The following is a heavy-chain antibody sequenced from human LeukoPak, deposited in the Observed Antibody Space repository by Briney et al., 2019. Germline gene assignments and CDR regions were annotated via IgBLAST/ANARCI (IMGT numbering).Heavy chain of an antibody. J-gene: IGHJ3*02. V-gene: IGHV3-23*01. CDR3: ASHDYDILTGYYTSMVGAFDI. CDR1: GFTFSSYA. Sequence: GGSLRLSCAASGFTFSSYAMSWVRQAPGKGLEWVSAISGSGGSTYYADSVKGRFTISRDNSKNTLYLQMNSLRAEDTAVYYCASHDYDILTGYYTSMVGAFDIWGQGTMVTVSS. D-gene: IGHD3-9*01. CDR2: ISGSGGST.